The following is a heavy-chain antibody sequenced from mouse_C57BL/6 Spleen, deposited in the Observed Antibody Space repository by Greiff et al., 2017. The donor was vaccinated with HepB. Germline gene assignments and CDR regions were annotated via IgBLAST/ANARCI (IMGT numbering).Heavy chain of an antibody. CDR1: GYTFTSYW. Sequence: QVQLQQPGAELVRPGTSVKLSCKASGYTFTSYWMHWVKQRPGQGLEWIGVIDPSDSYTNYNQKFKGKATLTVDTSSSTAYMQLSSLTSEDSAVYYCARSLGKEDYAMDYWGQGTSVTVSS. D-gene: IGHD1-3*01. V-gene: IGHV1-59*01. CDR2: IDPSDSYT. CDR3: ARSLGKEDYAMDY. J-gene: IGHJ4*01.